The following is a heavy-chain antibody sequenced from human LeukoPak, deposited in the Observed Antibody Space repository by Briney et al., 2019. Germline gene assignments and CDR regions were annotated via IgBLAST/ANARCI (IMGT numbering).Heavy chain of an antibody. J-gene: IGHJ4*02. Sequence: GGSLRLSCAASGFTFSNYWMSWVRQAPGKGLEWVSSISSSSSYIYYADSVKGRFTISRDNAKNSLYLQMNSLRAEDTAVYYCASTPYYDFWSGSYYFDYWGQGTLVTVSS. D-gene: IGHD3-3*01. CDR3: ASTPYYDFWSGSYYFDY. CDR1: GFTFSNYW. V-gene: IGHV3-21*01. CDR2: ISSSSSYI.